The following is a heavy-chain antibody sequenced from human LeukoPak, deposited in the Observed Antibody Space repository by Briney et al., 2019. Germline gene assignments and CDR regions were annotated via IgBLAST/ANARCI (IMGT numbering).Heavy chain of an antibody. Sequence: GASVKVSCKASGYTFTGYYMHWVRQAPGQWLEWMGWINPNSGGTNYAQKFQGRVTMTRDTSISTAYMELSRLRSDDTAVYYCARDRKRTKEFDPWGQGTLVTVSS. D-gene: IGHD1-1*01. CDR2: INPNSGGT. CDR3: ARDRKRTKEFDP. J-gene: IGHJ5*02. CDR1: GYTFTGYY. V-gene: IGHV1-2*02.